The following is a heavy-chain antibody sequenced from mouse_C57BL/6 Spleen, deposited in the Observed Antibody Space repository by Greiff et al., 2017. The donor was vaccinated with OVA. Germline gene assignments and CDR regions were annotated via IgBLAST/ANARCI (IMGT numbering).Heavy chain of an antibody. CDR3: ARGRWFAY. CDR1: GYTFTGYW. CDR2: ILPGSGST. V-gene: IGHV1-9*01. J-gene: IGHJ3*01. Sequence: VKLQESGAELMKPGASVKLSCKATGYTFTGYWIEWVKQRPGHGLEWIGEILPGSGSTNYHEKFKGKATFTADTSSNTAYMQLSSLTTEDSAIYYCARGRWFAYWGQGTLVTVSA.